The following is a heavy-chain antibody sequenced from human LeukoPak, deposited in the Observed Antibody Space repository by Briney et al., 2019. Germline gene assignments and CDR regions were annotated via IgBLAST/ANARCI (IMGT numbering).Heavy chain of an antibody. J-gene: IGHJ4*02. CDR2: IYTSGST. Sequence: PSETLSLTCTVSGGSISSYYWSWIRQPPGKGLEWIGYIYTSGSTNYNPSLKSRVTISVDTSKNQFSLKLSSVTAADTAVYYCARHANIGYSSSWPDYWGQGTLVTVSS. D-gene: IGHD6-13*01. V-gene: IGHV4-4*09. CDR3: ARHANIGYSSSWPDY. CDR1: GGSISSYY.